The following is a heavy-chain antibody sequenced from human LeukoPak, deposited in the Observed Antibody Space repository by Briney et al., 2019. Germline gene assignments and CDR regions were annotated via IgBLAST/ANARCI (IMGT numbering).Heavy chain of an antibody. D-gene: IGHD3-10*01. J-gene: IGHJ4*02. CDR1: GFTFSSYG. CDR2: IWYDGSNK. CDR3: ARDTPFGELYFDY. Sequence: GRSLRLSCAASGFTFSSYGMHWVRQAPGKGLEWVAVIWYDGSNKYYADSVKGRFTISRDNSKNTLYLQMNSLRAEDTAVYYCARDTPFGELYFDYWGQGILVTVSS. V-gene: IGHV3-33*01.